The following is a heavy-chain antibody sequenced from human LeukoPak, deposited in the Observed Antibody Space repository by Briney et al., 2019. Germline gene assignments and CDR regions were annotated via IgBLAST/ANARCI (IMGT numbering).Heavy chain of an antibody. Sequence: GGSLRLSCAASGFTFASYAMSWVRQTPGKGLEWVSVIIGSVASTYYADSVKGRFTISRDNSKNTLYLQMNSLRAEDTAVYYCANLSPYLHFDYWGQGTLVTVSS. CDR2: IIGSVAST. J-gene: IGHJ4*02. D-gene: IGHD2-8*01. V-gene: IGHV3-23*01. CDR1: GFTFASYA. CDR3: ANLSPYLHFDY.